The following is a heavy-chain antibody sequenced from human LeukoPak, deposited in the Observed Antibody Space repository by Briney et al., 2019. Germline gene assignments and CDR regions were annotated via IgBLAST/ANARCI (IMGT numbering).Heavy chain of an antibody. Sequence: PGGSLRLSCAASGFTFSSYAMSWVRQAPGKGLEWVSAISGSGGSTYYADSVKGRFTISRDNSKNTLYLQMNSLRAEDTAVYYCAKNGHCSGGSCYSFILSVWFDPWAREPWSPSPQ. D-gene: IGHD2-15*01. CDR1: GFTFSSYA. CDR3: AKNGHCSGGSCYSFILSVWFDP. V-gene: IGHV3-23*01. J-gene: IGHJ5*02. CDR2: ISGSGGST.